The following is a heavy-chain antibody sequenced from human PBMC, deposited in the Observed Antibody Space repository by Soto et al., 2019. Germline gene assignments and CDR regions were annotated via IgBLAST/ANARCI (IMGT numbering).Heavy chain of an antibody. CDR3: AKAPGDGYNYLDY. D-gene: IGHD5-12*01. J-gene: IGHJ4*02. CDR2: ISYDGSNK. CDR1: GFTFSSYG. V-gene: IGHV3-30*18. Sequence: SGGSLRLSCAASGFTFSSYGMHWVRQAPGKGLEWVAVISYDGSNKYYADSVKGRFTISRDNSKNTLYLQMNSLRAEDTAVYYCAKAPGDGYNYLDYWGQGTLVTVSS.